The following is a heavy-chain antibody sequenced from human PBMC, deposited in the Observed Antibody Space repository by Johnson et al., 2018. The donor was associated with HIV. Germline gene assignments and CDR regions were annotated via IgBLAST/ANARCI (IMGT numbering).Heavy chain of an antibody. D-gene: IGHD6-19*01. CDR2: ISSSGTTI. CDR1: GFTFSDYY. Sequence: QVQLVESGGGLVKPGGSLRLSCATSGFTFSDYYMSWIRQAPGKGLEWVSYISSSGTTIYYADSVKGRFTISRDNAQNSLYLQMNSLRAEDTAVYYCASPRWLVAHDAFDIWGQGTLVTVSS. J-gene: IGHJ3*02. V-gene: IGHV3-11*04. CDR3: ASPRWLVAHDAFDI.